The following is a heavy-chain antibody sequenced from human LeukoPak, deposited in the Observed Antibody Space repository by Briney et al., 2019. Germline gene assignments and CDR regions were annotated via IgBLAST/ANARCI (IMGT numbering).Heavy chain of an antibody. CDR3: ARGYYGSGSYYTDY. CDR1: GFTFSSYW. CDR2: IKQDGSEK. D-gene: IGHD3-10*01. V-gene: IGHV3-7*03. Sequence: GGSLRLSCAASGFTFSSYWMSWVRQAPGKGLEWVANIKQDGSEKYYVDSVKGRFTISRDNAKNSLYLQMNSLRAEDTAVYYCARGYYGSGSYYTDYWGQGTLVTVSS. J-gene: IGHJ4*02.